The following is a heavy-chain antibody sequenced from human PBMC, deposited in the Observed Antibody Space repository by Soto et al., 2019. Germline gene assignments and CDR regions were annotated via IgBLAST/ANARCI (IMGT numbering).Heavy chain of an antibody. CDR3: ARGEQQLVNTLLYGWFDP. CDR1: GGSISSSNW. V-gene: IGHV4-4*02. D-gene: IGHD6-13*01. CDR2: IYHSGST. J-gene: IGHJ5*02. Sequence: QVQLRESGPGLVKPSGTLSLTCAVSGGSISSSNWWSWVRQSPGKGLEWIGEIYHSGSTNYNPSLKSRVTISVDKSKNQFSLKLSSVTAADTAVYYCARGEQQLVNTLLYGWFDPWGQGALVTVSS.